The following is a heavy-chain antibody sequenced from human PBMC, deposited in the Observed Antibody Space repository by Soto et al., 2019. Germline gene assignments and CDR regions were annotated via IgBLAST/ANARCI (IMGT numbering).Heavy chain of an antibody. V-gene: IGHV1-69*06. CDR1: GGTFSRYA. CDR2: IIPMFGTT. Sequence: QVQLVQSGAEVRKPGSSVKVSCKASGGTFSRYAINWVRQAPGKGLEWMGGIIPMFGTTNYAQKFKGRVTITADKSTSTVYMELNTLRSEDAAVYYCARASIHGSSWYFWFDPWGQGTLVTVSS. CDR3: ARASIHGSSWYFWFDP. D-gene: IGHD6-13*01. J-gene: IGHJ5*01.